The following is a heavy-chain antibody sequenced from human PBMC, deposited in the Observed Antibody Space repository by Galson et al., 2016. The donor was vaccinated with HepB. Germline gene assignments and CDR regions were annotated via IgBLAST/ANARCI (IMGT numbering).Heavy chain of an antibody. V-gene: IGHV3-66*01. D-gene: IGHD3/OR15-3a*01. CDR1: GVTVSNNY. CDR3: ARDTWTWN. Sequence: SLRLSCAASGVTVSNNYMSWVRQAPGRGLEWVSVIYSGGGTYYADSVKGRFTISRDNSKNTLYLQMNSLRAEDTAVYYCARDTWTWNGGQGTLVTVSP. CDR2: IYSGGGT. J-gene: IGHJ4*02.